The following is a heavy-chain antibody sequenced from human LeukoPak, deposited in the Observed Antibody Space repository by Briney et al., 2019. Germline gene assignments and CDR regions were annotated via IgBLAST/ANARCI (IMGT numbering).Heavy chain of an antibody. Sequence: GGSLRLSCAASGFTFSSYAMHWVRQAPGKGLEWVAVISYDGSNKYYADSVKGRFTISRDNSKNTLYLQMNSLRAEDTAVYYCARDLGEYSSSWYEFGYYFDYWGQGTLVTVSS. CDR3: ARDLGEYSSSWYEFGYYFDY. CDR1: GFTFSSYA. D-gene: IGHD6-13*01. J-gene: IGHJ4*02. CDR2: ISYDGSNK. V-gene: IGHV3-30*04.